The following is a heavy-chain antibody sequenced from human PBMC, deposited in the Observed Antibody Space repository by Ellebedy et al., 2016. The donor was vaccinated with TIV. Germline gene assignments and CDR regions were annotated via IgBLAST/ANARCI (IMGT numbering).Heavy chain of an antibody. CDR1: GYSFTGYY. D-gene: IGHD4-11*01. V-gene: IGHV1-2*01. CDR3: VRDLTNPVTGDY. Sequence: AASVKVSCKTSGYSFTGYYIHWVRQAPGQGPEWVGWINPDNGVTVYEQKLQGRVTSTGDTSISTVYMELSSLRSDDTAIYYCVRDLTNPVTGDYWGQGTLVFVSS. J-gene: IGHJ4*02. CDR2: INPDNGVT.